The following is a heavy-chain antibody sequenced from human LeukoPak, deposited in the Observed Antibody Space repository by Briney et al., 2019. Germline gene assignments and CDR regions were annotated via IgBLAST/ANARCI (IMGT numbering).Heavy chain of an antibody. CDR2: INQDGSEK. J-gene: IGHJ4*02. Sequence: ETLSLTCAVYGGSFSAYYWSWVRQAPGKGLEWVANINQDGSEKYYVDSVRGRFAISRDNAKNSLYLQMNSLRPEDTAVYYCARDFAGSYVGGWGQGALVTVSS. D-gene: IGHD1-26*01. CDR3: ARDFAGSYVGG. V-gene: IGHV3-7*01. CDR1: GGSFSAYY.